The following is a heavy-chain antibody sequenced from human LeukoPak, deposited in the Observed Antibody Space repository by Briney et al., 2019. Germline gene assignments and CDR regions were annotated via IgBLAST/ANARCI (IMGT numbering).Heavy chain of an antibody. D-gene: IGHD5-12*01. CDR2: ISGSGGST. J-gene: IGHJ4*02. Sequence: GGSLRLSCAASGFTFSSYAMSWVRQAPGKGLEWVLAISGSGGSTYYADSVKGRFTISRDNSKKTLYLQMNSLRAEDTAVYYCAKVVDIVATTPFDYWGQGTLVTVSS. CDR1: GFTFSSYA. V-gene: IGHV3-23*01. CDR3: AKVVDIVATTPFDY.